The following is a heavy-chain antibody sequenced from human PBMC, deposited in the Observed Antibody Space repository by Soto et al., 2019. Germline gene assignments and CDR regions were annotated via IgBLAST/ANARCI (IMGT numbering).Heavy chain of an antibody. V-gene: IGHV4-39*01. CDR1: GGSISSSSYY. D-gene: IGHD3-10*01. CDR3: ARQKAMVRGVINY. CDR2: IYYSGST. Sequence: SLTCTVSGGSISSSSYYWGWIRQPPGKGLEWIGSIYYSGSTYYNPSLKSRVTISVDTSKNQFSLKLSSVTAADTAVYYCARQKAMVRGVINYWGQGTLVTVSS. J-gene: IGHJ4*02.